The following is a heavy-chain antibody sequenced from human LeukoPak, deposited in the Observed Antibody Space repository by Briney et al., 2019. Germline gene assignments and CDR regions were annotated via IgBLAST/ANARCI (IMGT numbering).Heavy chain of an antibody. CDR2: ISGSGGST. V-gene: IGHV3-23*01. J-gene: IGHJ4*02. CDR1: GFTFSSYA. Sequence: GGSLRLSCAASGFTFSSYAMSWVRQAPGKGLEWVSAISGSGGSTYYADSVRGRLTISRDNSKNTLYLQMNSLRAEDTAVYYCAKDYYGDYVFFSASDYWGQGTLVTVSS. D-gene: IGHD4-17*01. CDR3: AKDYYGDYVFFSASDY.